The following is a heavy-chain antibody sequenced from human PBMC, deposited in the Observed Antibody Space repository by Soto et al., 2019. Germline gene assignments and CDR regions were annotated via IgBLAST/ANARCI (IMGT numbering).Heavy chain of an antibody. J-gene: IGHJ4*02. CDR3: ARPGRDFWSGRYYFDY. D-gene: IGHD3-3*01. CDR1: GFAFSSYG. Sequence: QEQLVESGGGVVQPGRSLRLSCAASGFAFSSYGMHWVRQAPGKGLEGVAVISYDGSNIYYADSVKGRFTISRDKSKNKLDLQMNSLRAEDTAVYYCARPGRDFWSGRYYFDYSGQGTLVTVSS. CDR2: ISYDGSNI. V-gene: IGHV3-30*03.